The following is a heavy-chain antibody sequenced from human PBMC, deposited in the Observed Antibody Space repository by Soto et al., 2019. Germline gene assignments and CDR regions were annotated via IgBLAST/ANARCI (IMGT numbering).Heavy chain of an antibody. J-gene: IGHJ6*02. CDR2: IYYSGST. Sequence: SETLSLTCTVSGGSISSSSYYWGWIRHPPGKGLEWIGSIYYSGSTYYNPSLKSRVTISVDTSKNQFSLKLSSVTAADTAVYYCARGVDTAMAYYYYYGMDVWGQGTTVT. V-gene: IGHV4-39*01. CDR3: ARGVDTAMAYYYYYGMDV. D-gene: IGHD5-18*01. CDR1: GGSISSSSYY.